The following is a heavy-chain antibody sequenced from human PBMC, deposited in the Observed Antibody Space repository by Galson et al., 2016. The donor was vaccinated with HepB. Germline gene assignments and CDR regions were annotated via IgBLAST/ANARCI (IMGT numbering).Heavy chain of an antibody. CDR2: IDYSGST. CDR1: GGSISSIHYY. V-gene: IGHV4-31*03. D-gene: IGHD3-22*01. J-gene: IGHJ4*02. Sequence: TLSLTCTVPGGSISSIHYYWSWIRQHPGEGLEWIGHIDYSGSTYYNPSLKSGVTISRDTSKSQFFLQPSSVTAADTAVYSCARAARSGYSVFVYWGRGTLVTVSS. CDR3: ARAARSGYSVFVY.